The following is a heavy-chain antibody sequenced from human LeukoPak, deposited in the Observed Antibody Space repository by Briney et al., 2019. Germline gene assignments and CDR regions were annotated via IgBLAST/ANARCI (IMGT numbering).Heavy chain of an antibody. V-gene: IGHV3-23*01. CDR1: GFTFSNSA. Sequence: PGGSLRLSCAASGFTFSNSAMSWVRRAPGKGLEWVSAISGSGGSTYYTDSVKGRFTISRDNSKNTLYLEMNSLRAEDTAIYYCARSSRGGLDDYWGQGTLVTVSS. CDR2: ISGSGGST. CDR3: ARSSRGGLDDY. D-gene: IGHD3-10*01. J-gene: IGHJ4*02.